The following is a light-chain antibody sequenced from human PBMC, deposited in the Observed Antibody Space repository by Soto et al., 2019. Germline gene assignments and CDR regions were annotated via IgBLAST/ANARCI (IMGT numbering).Light chain of an antibody. CDR1: QSISTH. CDR2: ASF. CDR3: QQTNRYPPYT. V-gene: IGKV1-39*01. J-gene: IGKJ2*01. Sequence: DIQMTQSPSSLSASVGDRVTITCRASQSISTHLKWYQQKPGTAPKLLIYASFSLQSGVPSRFSGSGSETDFTLTISSLQPEDFASYFCQQTNRYPPYTCGQGTKLEI.